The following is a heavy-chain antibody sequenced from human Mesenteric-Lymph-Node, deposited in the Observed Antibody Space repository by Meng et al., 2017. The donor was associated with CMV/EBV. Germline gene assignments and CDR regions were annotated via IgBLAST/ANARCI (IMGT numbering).Heavy chain of an antibody. CDR3: AKILKVRFLEWLSMDV. V-gene: IGHV3-30*02. CDR1: GLTFSDYG. D-gene: IGHD3-3*01. CDR2: IPHDVSNK. Sequence: GGSLRLSCAASGLTFSDYGIHWVRQAPGKGLEWVTFIPHDVSNKFYADSVKGRFTISRDNSKNTLYLQMNSLRAEDTAVYYCAKILKVRFLEWLSMDVWGQGTTVTVSS. J-gene: IGHJ6*02.